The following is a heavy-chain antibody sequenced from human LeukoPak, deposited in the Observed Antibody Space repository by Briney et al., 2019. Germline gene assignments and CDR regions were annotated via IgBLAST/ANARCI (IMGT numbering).Heavy chain of an antibody. V-gene: IGHV3-30*02. D-gene: IGHD2-15*01. J-gene: IGHJ4*02. Sequence: PGGSLRLSCAASGFTFSSYGMHWVRQAPGKGLEWVAFIRYDGSNKYYADSVKGRFTISRDNSKNTLYLQMNSLRAEDTAVYYCARSHLGYCSGGSCYSMGYWGQGTLVTVSS. CDR2: IRYDGSNK. CDR3: ARSHLGYCSGGSCYSMGY. CDR1: GFTFSSYG.